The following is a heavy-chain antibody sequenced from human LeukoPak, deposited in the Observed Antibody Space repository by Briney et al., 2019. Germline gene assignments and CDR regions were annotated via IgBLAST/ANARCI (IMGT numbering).Heavy chain of an antibody. CDR1: GYTFTSYD. V-gene: IGHV1-8*01. CDR3: ARAGVVRSYARRTYYFDY. J-gene: IGHJ4*02. CDR2: MNPNSGNT. Sequence: GASVKVSCKASGYTFTSYDISWVRQATGQGLEWMGWMNPNSGNTGYAQKFQGRVTMTRNTSISTAYMELSSLRSEDTAVYYCARAGVVRSYARRTYYFDYWGQGTLVTVSS. D-gene: IGHD1-26*01.